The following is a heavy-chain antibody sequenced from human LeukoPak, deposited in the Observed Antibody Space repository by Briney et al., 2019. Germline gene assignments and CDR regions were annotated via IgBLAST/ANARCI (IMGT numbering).Heavy chain of an antibody. Sequence: GSLRPSCAASGFTFSNYAMSWVRQAPGKGLEWVSSISSDSNYIYYTDSVKGRFTISRDNAKNLLYLQMNSLRAEDTAVYYCARDVSRISDYWGQGTLVTASS. V-gene: IGHV3-21*01. J-gene: IGHJ4*02. CDR2: ISSDSNYI. CDR1: GFTFSNYA. D-gene: IGHD2-15*01. CDR3: ARDVSRISDY.